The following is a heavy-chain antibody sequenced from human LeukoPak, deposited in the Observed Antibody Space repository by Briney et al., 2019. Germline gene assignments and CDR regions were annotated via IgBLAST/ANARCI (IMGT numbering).Heavy chain of an antibody. J-gene: IGHJ4*02. V-gene: IGHV4-59*08. CDR1: GGSIRSYY. CDR2: LYYSGST. CDR3: ARRRDYFDY. Sequence: SETLSLTCTVSGGSIRSYYWSWIRQPPGKGLEWIGYLYYSGSTNYNPSLKSRVTISADTSKNQFSLKLSSVTAADTAVYYCARRRDYFDYWGQGTLVTVSS.